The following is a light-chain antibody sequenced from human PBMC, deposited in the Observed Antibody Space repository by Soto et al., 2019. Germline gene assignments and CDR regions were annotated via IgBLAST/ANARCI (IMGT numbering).Light chain of an antibody. V-gene: IGKV3D-20*02. J-gene: IGKJ5*01. CDR1: QSVSNNY. CDR2: GAS. CDR3: QQRSNWTPS. Sequence: EIVLTQSPGTLSLSPGERATLSCRTSQSVSNNYLAWYQQKPGQAPRLLIYGASSRATGIPERLSGSGYGTDLNISVSRMENEDFAVYYCQQRSNWTPSFGQGTRLEIK.